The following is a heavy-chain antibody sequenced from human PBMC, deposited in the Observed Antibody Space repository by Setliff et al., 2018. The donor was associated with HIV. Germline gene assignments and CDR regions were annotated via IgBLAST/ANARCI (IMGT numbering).Heavy chain of an antibody. V-gene: IGHV3-20*04. J-gene: IGHJ6*03. CDR2: INWNGGST. D-gene: IGHD3-9*01. CDR3: ARDTTYYDMSGCSYMDV. CDR1: GFTFDYYG. Sequence: GGSLRLSCAASGFTFDYYGMSWVRQAPGKGLEWVSGINWNGGSTGYADSVKGRFTISRDNAKNSLFLQMNSLRAEDTALYYCARDTTYYDMSGCSYMDVWGKGTTVTVSS.